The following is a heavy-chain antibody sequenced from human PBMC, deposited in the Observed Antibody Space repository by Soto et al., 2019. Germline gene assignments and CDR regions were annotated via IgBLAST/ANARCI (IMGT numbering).Heavy chain of an antibody. CDR3: AREILPDEAFDI. V-gene: IGHV3-74*01. D-gene: IGHD1-26*01. Sequence: VQLVESGGGLVQPGGSLRLSCAASGFIFSSYWMHWVRQAPGKGLVWVSRIKSDGSSTTYADSVKGRFTISRDNAKNTLYLQMNSLRVEDTAVYYCAREILPDEAFDIWGQGTMVTVSS. CDR1: GFIFSSYW. CDR2: IKSDGSST. J-gene: IGHJ3*02.